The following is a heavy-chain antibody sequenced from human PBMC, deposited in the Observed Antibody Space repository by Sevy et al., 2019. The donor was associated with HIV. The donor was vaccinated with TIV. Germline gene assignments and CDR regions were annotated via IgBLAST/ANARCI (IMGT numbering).Heavy chain of an antibody. CDR2: IYPGDSDI. CDR1: GYSFSSHW. CDR3: ARFPHTVTTGNYYYYGMDV. J-gene: IGHJ6*02. D-gene: IGHD4-17*01. V-gene: IGHV5-51*01. Sequence: GESLKISCKGSGYSFSSHWIGWVRQMPGRGLEWMGIIYPGDSDIRNSPSFQGQVTLSAATSIDTAYLQWSSLKASYPAVYYCARFPHTVTTGNYYYYGMDVWGQGTTVTVSS.